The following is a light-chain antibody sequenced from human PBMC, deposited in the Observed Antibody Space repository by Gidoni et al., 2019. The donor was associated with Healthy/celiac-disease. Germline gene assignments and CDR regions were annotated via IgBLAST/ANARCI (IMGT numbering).Light chain of an antibody. V-gene: IGKV3-11*01. CDR2: DAS. J-gene: IGKJ4*01. CDR1: QSVSSY. Sequence: ILLTQSPATLSLSPGERATLSCRASQSVSSYLAWYKQKPGQAPRLLIYDASNRATGIPARFSGSGSGTDFTLTISSLEPEDFAVYYCKQRSNWPPLTFGGGTKVEIK. CDR3: KQRSNWPPLT.